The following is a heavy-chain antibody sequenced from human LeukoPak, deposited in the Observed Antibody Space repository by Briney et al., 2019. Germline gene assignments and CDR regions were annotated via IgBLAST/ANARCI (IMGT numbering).Heavy chain of an antibody. D-gene: IGHD4-17*01. V-gene: IGHV3-11*01. CDR2: ISSSGSTI. CDR3: ARYFTPNDYGDYFDAFDN. CDR1: GFTFSDYY. J-gene: IGHJ3*02. Sequence: GGSLRLSWAASGFTFSDYYMSWIRQAPGKGLEWVSYISSSGSTIYYADSVKGRFTISRDNAKNSLYLQMNSLRAEDTAVYYCARYFTPNDYGDYFDAFDNWGQGTMVTVSS.